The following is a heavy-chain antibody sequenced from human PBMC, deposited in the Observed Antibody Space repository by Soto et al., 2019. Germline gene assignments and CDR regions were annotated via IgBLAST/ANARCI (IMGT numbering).Heavy chain of an antibody. Sequence: ASETLSLTCTVSGGSISSNSYYWGWIRQPPGKGLEWIGSIYYSGSTYYNPSLKSRVTISVDTSKNQFSLKLSSVTAADTAVYYCARHNPSAPPSYWGQGTMVTVSS. V-gene: IGHV4-39*01. D-gene: IGHD1-26*01. CDR1: GGSISSNSYY. CDR3: ARHNPSAPPSY. J-gene: IGHJ4*02. CDR2: IYYSGST.